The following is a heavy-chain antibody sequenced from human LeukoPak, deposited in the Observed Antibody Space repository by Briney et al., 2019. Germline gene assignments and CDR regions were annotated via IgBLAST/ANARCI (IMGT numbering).Heavy chain of an antibody. D-gene: IGHD4-17*01. V-gene: IGHV3-30*18. CDR2: ISYDGSHK. J-gene: IGHJ5*02. Sequence: GGSLRLSCAASGFTFSSYGMHWVRQAPGKGLEWVAVISYDGSHKYYADSMKGRFSISRDNSKNTLYLQMNSLRADDTAVYYCAKGARGDTVTSIVGLNWFDPWGQGTLVTVSS. CDR1: GFTFSSYG. CDR3: AKGARGDTVTSIVGLNWFDP.